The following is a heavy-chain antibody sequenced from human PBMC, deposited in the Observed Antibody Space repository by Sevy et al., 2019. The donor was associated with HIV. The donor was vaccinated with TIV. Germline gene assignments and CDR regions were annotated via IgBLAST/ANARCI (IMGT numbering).Heavy chain of an antibody. Sequence: SETLSLTCTVSGGSISSYYWSWIRQPPGKGLEWIGYIYYSGSTNYNPSLKSRVTISVDTSKNQFSLKLSFVTAADTAVYYCARVGADGSGYYGDWFDPWGQGTLVTVSS. CDR1: GGSISSYY. D-gene: IGHD3-22*01. CDR3: ARVGADGSGYYGDWFDP. J-gene: IGHJ5*02. CDR2: IYYSGST. V-gene: IGHV4-59*01.